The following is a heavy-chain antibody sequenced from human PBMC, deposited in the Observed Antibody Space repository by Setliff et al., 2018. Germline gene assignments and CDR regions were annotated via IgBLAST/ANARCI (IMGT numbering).Heavy chain of an antibody. CDR3: AKCIWFFSWWYFDL. CDR1: GFTFSNAW. CDR2: IKREVDGGTT. J-gene: IGHJ2*01. Sequence: GGSLRLSCIASGFTFSNAWMSWVRQAPGKGLECVGRIKREVDGGTTDYAAPVKGRFSISRDDSKNTLYLQMNNLKTEDTAVYYCAKCIWFFSWWYFDLWGRGTLVTVS. D-gene: IGHD6-13*01. V-gene: IGHV3-15*01.